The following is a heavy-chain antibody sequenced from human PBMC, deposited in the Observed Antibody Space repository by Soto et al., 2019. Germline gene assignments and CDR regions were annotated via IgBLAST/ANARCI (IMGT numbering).Heavy chain of an antibody. Sequence: GASVKVSCKASGYTFTSYGISWVRQAPGQGLEWMGWISAYNGNTNYAQKLQGRVTMTTDTSTSTAYMELRSLRSDDTAVYYCARDQYSGSYFDYYYYGMDVWGQGTTVTVS. CDR3: ARDQYSGSYFDYYYYGMDV. CDR2: ISAYNGNT. D-gene: IGHD1-26*01. V-gene: IGHV1-18*01. CDR1: GYTFTSYG. J-gene: IGHJ6*02.